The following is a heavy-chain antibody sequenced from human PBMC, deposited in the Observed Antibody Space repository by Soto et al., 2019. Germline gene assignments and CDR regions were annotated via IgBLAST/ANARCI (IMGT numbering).Heavy chain of an antibody. J-gene: IGHJ4*02. V-gene: IGHV4-59*08. D-gene: IGHD2-2*01. CDR3: ATSGYCTSTSCYSLDY. CDR1: GGSISSYY. CDR2: VSYSGSA. Sequence: QVQLQESGPGLVKPSETLSLTCTVSGGSISSYYWSWIRQPPGKGLEWIGYVSYSGSANYNPSLKSRVTISIDMSKNQFSLKLSSVTAADTAVYYCATSGYCTSTSCYSLDYWGQGTLVTVSS.